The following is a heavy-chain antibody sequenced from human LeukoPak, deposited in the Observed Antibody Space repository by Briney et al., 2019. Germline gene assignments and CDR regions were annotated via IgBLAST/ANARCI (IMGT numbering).Heavy chain of an antibody. CDR1: GFTFSSNG. Sequence: PGRSLRLSCAASGFTFSSNGMHWVRQAPGKGLEWVAVIWYDGSNKYYADSVKGRFTISRDNSKNTLYLQMNSLRAEDTAVYYCARGYSSSWYAPDYYYYGMDVWGQGTTVTVSS. CDR3: ARGYSSSWYAPDYYYYGMDV. V-gene: IGHV3-33*01. J-gene: IGHJ6*02. D-gene: IGHD6-13*01. CDR2: IWYDGSNK.